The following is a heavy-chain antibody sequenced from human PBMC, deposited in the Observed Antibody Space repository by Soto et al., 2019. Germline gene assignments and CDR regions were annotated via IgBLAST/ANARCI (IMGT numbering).Heavy chain of an antibody. V-gene: IGHV5-10-1*01. CDR1: GYSFTSYW. Sequence: PGESLKIFCKGPGYSFTSYWISWVRQMPGKGLEWMGRIDPSDSYTNYSPSFQGHVTISADKSISTAYLQWSSLKASDTAMYDCASEYSSSLSADYYYGMDVWGQGTTVTVSS. J-gene: IGHJ6*02. D-gene: IGHD6-6*01. CDR3: ASEYSSSLSADYYYGMDV. CDR2: IDPSDSYT.